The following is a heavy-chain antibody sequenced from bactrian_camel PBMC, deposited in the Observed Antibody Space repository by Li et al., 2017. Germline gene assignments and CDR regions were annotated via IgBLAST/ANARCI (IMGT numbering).Heavy chain of an antibody. V-gene: IGHV3-2*01. Sequence: HVQLVESGGGLVQAGGSLRLSCAASAFIFSYDAMTWVRQAPGKGLEWVSSIYSDGGITYYADSVKGRFTISRDNAKNTLYLQMNSLKLEDTAVYYCATGLGASDYEYNYWGQGTQVTVS. CDR3: ATGLGASDYEYNY. CDR2: IYSDGGIT. J-gene: IGHJ4*01. CDR1: AFIFSYDA. D-gene: IGHD4*01.